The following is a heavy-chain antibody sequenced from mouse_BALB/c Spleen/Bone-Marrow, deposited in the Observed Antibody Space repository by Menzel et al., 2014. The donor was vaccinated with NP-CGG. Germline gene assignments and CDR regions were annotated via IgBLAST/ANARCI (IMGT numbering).Heavy chain of an antibody. CDR3: ARGGNFAWFAY. J-gene: IGHJ3*01. D-gene: IGHD2-1*01. CDR1: GFTFSSFE. CDR2: ISSGSSTI. V-gene: IGHV5-17*02. Sequence: EVKLVESGGGLVQPGGSRKLSCAASGFTFSSFEMHWVRQAPEKGQEWVAYISSGSSTIYYADTVKGRFTISRDNPKNTLFLQMTSLRSEDTAMYYCARGGNFAWFAYWGQGTLVTVSA.